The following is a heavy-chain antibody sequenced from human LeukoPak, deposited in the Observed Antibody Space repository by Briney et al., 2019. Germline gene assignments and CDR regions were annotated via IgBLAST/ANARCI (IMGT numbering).Heavy chain of an antibody. J-gene: IGHJ4*02. CDR1: GVSFSTYY. CDR3: ARQLYGSDY. D-gene: IGHD4-17*01. CDR2: VNHSGYT. V-gene: IGHV4-34*01. Sequence: PSETLSLTCDVSGVSFSTYYWSWIRQSPEKGLEWIGEVNHSGYTNYNPSLKGRATISVDTSKNQFSLKLSYVTAADTTVYYCARQLYGSDYWGQGTLVTVSS.